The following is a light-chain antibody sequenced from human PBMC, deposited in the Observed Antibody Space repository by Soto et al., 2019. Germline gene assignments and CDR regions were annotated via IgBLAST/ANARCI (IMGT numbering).Light chain of an antibody. V-gene: IGKV3-20*01. Sequence: EIVLTQSPGTLSLSPGERATLSCRASQTISSNYLAWYQQKPDQAPSLLIYDTSIRATGIPDRFSASGSGTDFTLAISRLEPEDFAVYYCQQYGDSPVTFGQGTRLEI. CDR3: QQYGDSPVT. CDR2: DTS. CDR1: QTISSNY. J-gene: IGKJ5*01.